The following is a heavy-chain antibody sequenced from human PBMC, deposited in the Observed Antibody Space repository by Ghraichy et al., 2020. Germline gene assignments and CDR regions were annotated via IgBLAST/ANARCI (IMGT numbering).Heavy chain of an antibody. V-gene: IGHV4-38-2*01. CDR1: GYSISSGYY. CDR2: MYHRGNT. D-gene: IGHD6-13*01. Sequence: SQTLSLTCAVSGYSISSGYYWGWIRQPPGKGLEWIGSMYHRGNTYYNPSLKGRVTISVDKSKNQLSLKLNSVTAADTAVYYCARAVGGVAAAGLYYFDQWGQGTLVTVSS. CDR3: ARAVGGVAAAGLYYFDQ. J-gene: IGHJ4*02.